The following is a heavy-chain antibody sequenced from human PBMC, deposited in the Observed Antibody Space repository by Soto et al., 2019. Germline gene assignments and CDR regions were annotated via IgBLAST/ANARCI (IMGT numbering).Heavy chain of an antibody. CDR3: ARSMVRGYYFDY. CDR2: IYHSGST. CDR1: GGSISSGGYS. Sequence: QLQLRESGSGLVKPSQTLSLTCAVSGGSISSGGYSWSWIRQPPGKGLEWIGYIYHSGSTYYNPSLKSRVTISVDRSKNQFSLKLSSVTAADTAVYYCARSMVRGYYFDYWGQGTLVTVSS. J-gene: IGHJ4*02. V-gene: IGHV4-30-2*01. D-gene: IGHD3-10*01.